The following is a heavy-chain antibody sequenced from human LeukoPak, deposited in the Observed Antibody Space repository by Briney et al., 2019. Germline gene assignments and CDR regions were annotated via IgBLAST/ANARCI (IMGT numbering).Heavy chain of an antibody. CDR2: ISGGSDST. J-gene: IGHJ4*02. D-gene: IGHD3-10*01. CDR1: GFAFSTSA. V-gene: IGHV3-23*01. Sequence: GGSLRLSCAASGFAFSTSATSWVRQAPGKGLEWVSAISGGSDSTYYADSVKGRFTISRDNSKSTLYLQMNSLRAEDTAVYYCAKPPMVRGVDYFDYWGQGTLVTVSS. CDR3: AKPPMVRGVDYFDY.